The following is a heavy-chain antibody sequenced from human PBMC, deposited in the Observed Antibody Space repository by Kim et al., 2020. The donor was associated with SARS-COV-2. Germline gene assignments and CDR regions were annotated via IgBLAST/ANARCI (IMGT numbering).Heavy chain of an antibody. CDR1: GFTFSSYG. D-gene: IGHD3-9*01. V-gene: IGHV3-30*18. J-gene: IGHJ6*02. Sequence: GGSLRLSCAASGFTFSSYGMHWVRQAPGKGLEGVAVISYDGSNKYYADSVKGRFTISRDNSKNTLYLQMNSLRAEDTAVYYCAKEMNVYYDILTGYLPPYYYYGMDVWGQGTTVTVSS. CDR3: AKEMNVYYDILTGYLPPYYYYGMDV. CDR2: ISYDGSNK.